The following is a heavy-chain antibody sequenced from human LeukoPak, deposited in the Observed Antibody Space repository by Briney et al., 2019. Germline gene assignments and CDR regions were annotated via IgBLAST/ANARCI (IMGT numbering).Heavy chain of an antibody. CDR1: GFTFSSYA. J-gene: IGHJ2*01. CDR3: AKVRASWYFDL. CDR2: ISGSGDST. V-gene: IGHV3-23*01. Sequence: GGSLRLSCAASGFTFSSYAMSWVRQAPGKGLEWVSAISGSGDSTYYADSVKGRFTISRDNSKNTLYLQMNSLRDEDTAVYYCAKVRASWYFDLWGRGTLVTVSS.